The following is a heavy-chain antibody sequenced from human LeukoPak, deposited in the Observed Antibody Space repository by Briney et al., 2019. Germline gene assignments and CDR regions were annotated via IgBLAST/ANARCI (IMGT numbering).Heavy chain of an antibody. J-gene: IGHJ5*02. V-gene: IGHV1-18*01. CDR2: ISTYNGNT. Sequence: ASVKVSCKASGYTFTSYGISWVRQAPGQGLEWMGWISTYNGNTNYAQNLQGRVTMTTDTSTSTAYMELRSLISDDTAVYFCARVDLKWEQNTYAVSWFDPWGQGTLVTVSS. CDR1: GYTFTSYG. CDR3: ARVDLKWEQNTYAVSWFDP. D-gene: IGHD1-26*01.